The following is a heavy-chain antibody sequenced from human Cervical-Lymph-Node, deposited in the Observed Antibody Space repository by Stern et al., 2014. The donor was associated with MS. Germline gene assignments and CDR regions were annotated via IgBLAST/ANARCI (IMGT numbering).Heavy chain of an antibody. D-gene: IGHD6-19*01. CDR3: AREVAGHRLGMMDV. CDR1: GYTFTSYY. J-gene: IGHJ6*02. Sequence: QDQLVQSGAEVKTPGASVKLSCKASGYTFTSYYMHWVRQAPGQGLEWMGIINPSGGSTNYAQKFQGRVTLTRDTSTSTVYMELSSLRSEDTAVYYCAREVAGHRLGMMDVWGQGTSVTVSS. V-gene: IGHV1-46*01. CDR2: INPSGGST.